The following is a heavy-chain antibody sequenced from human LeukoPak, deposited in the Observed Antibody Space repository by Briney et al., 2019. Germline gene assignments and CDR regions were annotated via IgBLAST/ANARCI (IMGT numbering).Heavy chain of an antibody. CDR1: EFPFSFYE. J-gene: IGHJ4*02. CDR3: ARDGYNYSDY. Sequence: GGSLRLSCAVSEFPFSFYEMNWVRQAPGKGLEWVAFIRYDGSNKDYADSVKGRFTISRDNSKNTLYLQMNSLRAEDTAVYYCARDGYNYSDYWGQGTLVTVSS. D-gene: IGHD5-24*01. CDR2: IRYDGSNK. V-gene: IGHV3-30*02.